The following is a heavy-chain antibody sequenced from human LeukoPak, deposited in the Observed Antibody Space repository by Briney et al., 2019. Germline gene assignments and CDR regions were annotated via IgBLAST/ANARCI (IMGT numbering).Heavy chain of an antibody. Sequence: GESLRPSCAASGFTFSSYSMNWIRHAPGKGLEWVSYISSSSSTIYYADSVKGRFTISRDNAKNSLYLQMNSLRAEDTAVYYCARERYCSGGSCKHRPFDYWGQGTLVTVSS. CDR2: ISSSSSTI. CDR1: GFTFSSYS. J-gene: IGHJ4*02. D-gene: IGHD2-15*01. CDR3: ARERYCSGGSCKHRPFDY. V-gene: IGHV3-48*01.